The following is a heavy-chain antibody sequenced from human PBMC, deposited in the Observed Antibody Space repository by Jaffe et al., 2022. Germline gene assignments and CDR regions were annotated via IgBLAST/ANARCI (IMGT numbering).Heavy chain of an antibody. V-gene: IGHV1-3*01. J-gene: IGHJ4*02. D-gene: IGHD2-15*01. CDR3: ARGYCSAGSCSGGHLDY. CDR1: GYTFTAYG. CDR2: INAGNGDT. Sequence: QVQLVQSRAEVKRPGASVKVSCKAYGYTFTAYGMHWMRQAPGQRLEWLGWINAGNGDTNYPQKFQGRVTVTRDTSASTAYMEVSSLTSEDTAVYYCARGYCSAGSCSGGHLDYWGQGTLVTVSS.